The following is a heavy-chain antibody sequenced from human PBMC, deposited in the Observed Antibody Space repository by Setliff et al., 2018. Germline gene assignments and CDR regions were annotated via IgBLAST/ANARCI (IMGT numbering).Heavy chain of an antibody. Sequence: SETPSLTCAVSSGSISYNNWWTWVRQPPGKGLEWIGEIYHTESTNYNPSLKSRVTISLDKSKNQFSLELSSVTATDTAVYYCARDDTYDFWGGHGHLDSWGQGILVTVSS. D-gene: IGHD3-3*01. CDR3: ARDDTYDFWGGHGHLDS. CDR2: IYHTEST. V-gene: IGHV4-4*02. CDR1: SGSISYNNW. J-gene: IGHJ4*02.